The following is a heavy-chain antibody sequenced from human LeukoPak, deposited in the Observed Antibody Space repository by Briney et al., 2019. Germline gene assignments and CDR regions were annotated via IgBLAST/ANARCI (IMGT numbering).Heavy chain of an antibody. D-gene: IGHD5-12*01. Sequence: GGSLRLSCAASGLTFSSYAMSWVRQAPGKGLEWVSAISGSGGSTYYADSVKGRFTISRDNSKNTLYLQMNSLRAEDTAVYYCAKAIVATNGGDYFDYWGQGTLVTVSS. CDR1: GLTFSSYA. CDR2: ISGSGGST. J-gene: IGHJ4*02. V-gene: IGHV3-23*01. CDR3: AKAIVATNGGDYFDY.